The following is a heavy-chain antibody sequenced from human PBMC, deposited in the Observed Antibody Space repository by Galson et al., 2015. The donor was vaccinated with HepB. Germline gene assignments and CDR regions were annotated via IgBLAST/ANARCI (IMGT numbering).Heavy chain of an antibody. CDR2: ISSSSSYT. Sequence: SLRLSCAASGFTFSDYYVSWIRQAPGKGLEWVSYISSSSSYTNYADSVKGRLTISRDNAKNSLYLQMNSLRAEDTAVYYCARDSYGLEGFDYWGQGTLVTVSS. J-gene: IGHJ4*02. V-gene: IGHV3-11*06. CDR3: ARDSYGLEGFDY. D-gene: IGHD5-18*01. CDR1: GFTFSDYY.